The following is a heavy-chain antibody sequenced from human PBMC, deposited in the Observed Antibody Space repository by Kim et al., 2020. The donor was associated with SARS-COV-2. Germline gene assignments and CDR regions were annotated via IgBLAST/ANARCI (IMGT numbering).Heavy chain of an antibody. J-gene: IGHJ4*02. CDR3: ARESYGSGWYLDGY. D-gene: IGHD6-19*01. Sequence: PSHKCRVTMSVDTSKNQFALKLSSVTAADTAVYYCARESYGSGWYLDGYWGQGTLVTVSS. V-gene: IGHV4-4*06.